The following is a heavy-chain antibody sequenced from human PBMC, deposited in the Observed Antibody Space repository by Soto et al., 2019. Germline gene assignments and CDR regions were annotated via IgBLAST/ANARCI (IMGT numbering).Heavy chain of an antibody. Sequence: PSETLSLTFAVYVWSVSGYYWSGIRQPPGEGLEWIGEINHSGSTNYNPSLKSRVTISVDTSKNQFSLKLSPVTAADTAVYYCARGKGYYGSGSRGYFDYWGQGTLVTVSS. CDR3: ARGKGYYGSGSRGYFDY. J-gene: IGHJ4*02. CDR2: INHSGST. CDR1: VWSVSGYY. D-gene: IGHD3-10*01. V-gene: IGHV4-34*01.